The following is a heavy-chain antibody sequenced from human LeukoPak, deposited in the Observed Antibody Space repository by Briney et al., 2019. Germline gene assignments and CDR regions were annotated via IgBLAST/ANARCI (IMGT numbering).Heavy chain of an antibody. CDR1: GFTFSSYA. CDR3: ARDLRSSGWYYFDY. CDR2: ISYDGSSK. Sequence: GGSLRLSCAASGFTFSSYAMHWVRQAPGKGLEWVAVISYDGSSKYYADSVKGRFTISRDNSKNTLYLQMNSLRAEDTAVYYCARDLRSSGWYYFDYWGQGTLVTVSS. D-gene: IGHD6-19*01. V-gene: IGHV3-30-3*01. J-gene: IGHJ4*02.